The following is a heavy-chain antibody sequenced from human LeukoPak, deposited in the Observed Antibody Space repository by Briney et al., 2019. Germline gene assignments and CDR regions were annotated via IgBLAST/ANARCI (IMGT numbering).Heavy chain of an antibody. CDR3: ARGGGSYPSAY. V-gene: IGHV4-30-4*02. CDR1: GGSISSGDYY. CDR2: IYYSGST. J-gene: IGHJ4*02. D-gene: IGHD1-26*01. Sequence: PSETLSLTCTVSGGSISSGDYYWSWIRQPPGKGLEWIGYIYYSGSTYYNPSLKSRVTISVDTSKNQFSLKLSSVTAADTAVYYCARGGGSYPSAYWGQGTLVTVSS.